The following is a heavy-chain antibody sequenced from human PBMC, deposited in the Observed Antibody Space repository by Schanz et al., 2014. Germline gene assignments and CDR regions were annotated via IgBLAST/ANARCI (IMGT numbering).Heavy chain of an antibody. CDR3: ARENLNWEAFDI. V-gene: IGHV3-23*04. Sequence: EVQLVESGGGLAQPGGSLRLSCAASGFSFSTYAMNWVRQAPGKGLEWVSLISGRGDSTHYADSVKGRFTISRDNSKNTLYLQMNSLRAEDTAVYYCARENLNWEAFDIWGQGTVVTVSS. J-gene: IGHJ3*02. CDR1: GFSFSTYA. D-gene: IGHD7-27*01. CDR2: ISGRGDST.